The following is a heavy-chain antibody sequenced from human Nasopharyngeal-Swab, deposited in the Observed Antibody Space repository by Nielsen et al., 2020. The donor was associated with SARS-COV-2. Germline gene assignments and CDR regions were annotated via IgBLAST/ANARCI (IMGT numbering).Heavy chain of an antibody. CDR3: ARGAWGRDGYNLFDY. Sequence: SETLSLTCTVSGGSISSYYWSWIRQPPGKGLEWIGYIYYSGSTNYNPSLKSRVTISVDTSKNQFSLKLSSVTAADPAVYYCARGAWGRDGYNLFDYWGQGTLVTVSS. CDR2: IYYSGST. CDR1: GGSISSYY. V-gene: IGHV4-59*01. D-gene: IGHD5-24*01. J-gene: IGHJ4*02.